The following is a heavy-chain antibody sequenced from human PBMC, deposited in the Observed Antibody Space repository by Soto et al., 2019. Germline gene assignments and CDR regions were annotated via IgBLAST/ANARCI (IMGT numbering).Heavy chain of an antibody. J-gene: IGHJ4*02. D-gene: IGHD6-13*01. CDR2: ITAGSETT. CDR1: VFTFTTYI. CDR3: AKGSSSWYYFDS. V-gene: IGHV3-23*01. Sequence: GGSLRLSCAASVFTFTTYIMAWVRQAPGKGLQWVSTITAGSETTYYADSVKGRFTISRDNSQNKVFLQMNSLRSEDTALYYCAKGSSSWYYFDSWGQGIPVTVSS.